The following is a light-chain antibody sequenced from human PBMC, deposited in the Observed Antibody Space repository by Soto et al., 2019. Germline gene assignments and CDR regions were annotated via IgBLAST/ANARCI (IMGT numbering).Light chain of an antibody. CDR2: EVS. V-gene: IGLV2-14*01. J-gene: IGLJ1*01. CDR1: SSDVGGYNY. CDR3: SSYTSSSTLAYV. Sequence: QSVLTQPASVSGSPGQSITISCTGTSSDVGGYNYVSWYQQRPGKAPKLMIYEVSNRPSGVSNRFSGSKSGNTASLTISGLQADDEADYYCSSYTSSSTLAYVFGTGTKVTVL.